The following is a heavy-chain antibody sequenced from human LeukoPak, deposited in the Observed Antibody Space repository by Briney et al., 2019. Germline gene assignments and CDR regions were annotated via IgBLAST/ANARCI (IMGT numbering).Heavy chain of an antibody. CDR2: IYPGDSDT. D-gene: IGHD5-12*01. CDR1: GYSFTSYW. CDR3: ARRVGGYGTLSFDY. V-gene: IGHV5-51*01. J-gene: IGHJ4*02. Sequence: GESLKISCKGSGYSFTSYWIGWVRQLAGKGLECMGIIYPGDSDTRYSPSFQGQVTISADKPISTAYLQWSSLKASDTAMYYCARRVGGYGTLSFDYWGQGTLVTVSS.